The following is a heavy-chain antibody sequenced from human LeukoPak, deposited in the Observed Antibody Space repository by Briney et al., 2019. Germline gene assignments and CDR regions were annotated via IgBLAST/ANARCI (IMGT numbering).Heavy chain of an antibody. CDR3: ARELFYSSGTKSNRVDY. Sequence: ASVKVSCKASGYTFSGYYMHWVRQAPGQGFEWMGWIDPNSGGTNFAQKFQGRVTMTRDTSISTTYMELSRLRSDDTAVYYCARELFYSSGTKSNRVDYWGQGTLVTVSS. CDR2: IDPNSGGT. J-gene: IGHJ4*02. CDR1: GYTFSGYY. V-gene: IGHV1-2*02. D-gene: IGHD6-19*01.